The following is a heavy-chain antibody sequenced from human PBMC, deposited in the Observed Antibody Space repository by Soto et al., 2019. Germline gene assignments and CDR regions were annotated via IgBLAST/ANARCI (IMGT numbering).Heavy chain of an antibody. CDR3: AKDGSGYDPRRGYFDY. V-gene: IGHV3-23*01. CDR2: ISGRVGST. J-gene: IGHJ4*02. D-gene: IGHD5-12*01. Sequence: PGGALRLSCAASGFTFSSYAMSLVRQSPGKGLEWVSAISGRVGSTCYADSVKCRLPISRDNSKNPLYLQLNSLRAEDTAVYYCAKDGSGYDPRRGYFDYWGQGTLVTVS. CDR1: GFTFSSYA.